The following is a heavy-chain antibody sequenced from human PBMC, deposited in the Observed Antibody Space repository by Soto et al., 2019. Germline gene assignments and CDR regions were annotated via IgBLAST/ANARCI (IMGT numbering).Heavy chain of an antibody. CDR2: IKSKTDGGTT. CDR3: TTDSRDWSAFDI. CDR1: GFTFSNAW. J-gene: IGHJ3*02. Sequence: GGSLRLSCAASGFTFSNAWMSWVRQAPGKGLEWVGRIKSKTDGGTTDYAAPVKGRFTISRDDSKNTLYLQMNSLKTEDTAVYYCTTDSRDWSAFDIWGQGTMVTVSS. D-gene: IGHD2-21*01. V-gene: IGHV3-15*01.